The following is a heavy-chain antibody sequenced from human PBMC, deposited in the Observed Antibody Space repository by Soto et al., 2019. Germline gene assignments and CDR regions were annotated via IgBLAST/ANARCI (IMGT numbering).Heavy chain of an antibody. CDR2: IIPFLGTT. CDR1: GGTFSSYG. V-gene: IGHV1-69*10. Sequence: SVQVSCKASGGTFSSYGISWVRQAPGQGLEWMGRIIPFLGTTNYAQNFQDRLTVTADTSTNTAFMELSSLSSDDTAVYYCAREGYTSSSIHSFLDSWGQGTLVTVSS. D-gene: IGHD6-6*01. CDR3: AREGYTSSSIHSFLDS. J-gene: IGHJ4*02.